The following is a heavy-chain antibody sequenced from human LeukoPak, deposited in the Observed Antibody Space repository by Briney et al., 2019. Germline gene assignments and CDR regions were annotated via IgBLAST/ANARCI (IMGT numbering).Heavy chain of an antibody. CDR1: GYTFTDYY. J-gene: IGHJ4*02. V-gene: IGHV1-2*06. CDR3: ARTDFWSGYYKFDY. Sequence: SXXVSCKASGYTFTDYYMHWVRQAPGQGLEWMGRINPNSGGTNYAQKFQGRDTMTRDTSISTVYMELSRLRSDDTAVYYCARTDFWSGYYKFDYWGQGTLVTVSS. CDR2: INPNSGGT. D-gene: IGHD3-3*01.